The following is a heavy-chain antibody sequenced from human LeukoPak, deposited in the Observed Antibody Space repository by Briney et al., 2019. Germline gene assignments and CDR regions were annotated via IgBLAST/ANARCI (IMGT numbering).Heavy chain of an antibody. V-gene: IGHV1-2*06. CDR2: INPNSGGT. D-gene: IGHD3-22*01. Sequence: ASVKVSCKASGYAFTGYYMHWVRQAPGQGLEWMGRINPNSGGTNYAQKFQGRVTMTRDTSISTAYMELSRLRSDDTAVYYCARGYMGYYYDSRGWFDLWGQGTLVTVSS. CDR3: ARGYMGYYYDSRGWFDL. CDR1: GYAFTGYY. J-gene: IGHJ5*02.